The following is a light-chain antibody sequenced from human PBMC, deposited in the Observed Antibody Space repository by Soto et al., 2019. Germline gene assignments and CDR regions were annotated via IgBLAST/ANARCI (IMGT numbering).Light chain of an antibody. Sequence: IVLTQSPATLYLSPGERATLSCRASQSVSSYLAWYQQKPGQAPRLLIYDASNRATGIPARFSGSGSGTDFTLTISSLEPEDFAVYYCQQRSNWLAFGQGTRLEIK. V-gene: IGKV3-11*01. CDR2: DAS. J-gene: IGKJ5*01. CDR3: QQRSNWLA. CDR1: QSVSSY.